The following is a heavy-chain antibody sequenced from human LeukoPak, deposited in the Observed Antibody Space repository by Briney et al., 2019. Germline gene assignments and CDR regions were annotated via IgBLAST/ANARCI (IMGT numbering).Heavy chain of an antibody. D-gene: IGHD6-13*01. Sequence: GASVKVSCKASGYTFTSYGISWVRQAPGQGLEWMGWISAYNGNTNYAQKLQGRVTMTTDTSTSTAYMELRSLRSDDTAVYYCAKDAAAGHYSYYYYYGMDVWGQGTTVTVSS. CDR1: GYTFTSYG. V-gene: IGHV1-18*01. CDR3: AKDAAAGHYSYYYYYGMDV. CDR2: ISAYNGNT. J-gene: IGHJ6*02.